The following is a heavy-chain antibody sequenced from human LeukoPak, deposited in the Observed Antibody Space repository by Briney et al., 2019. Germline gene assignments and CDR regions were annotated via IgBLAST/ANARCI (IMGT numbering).Heavy chain of an antibody. CDR2: INHSGST. V-gene: IGHV4-34*01. CDR3: ARGWGEMATTPPLDY. D-gene: IGHD5-24*01. CDR1: GGIFSGYY. Sequence: SETLSLTCAVYGGIFSGYYWSWIRRPPGKGLEWIGEINHSGSTNYNPSLKSRVTISVDTSKNQFSLKLSSVTAADTAVYYCARGWGEMATTPPLDYWGQGTLVTVSS. J-gene: IGHJ4*02.